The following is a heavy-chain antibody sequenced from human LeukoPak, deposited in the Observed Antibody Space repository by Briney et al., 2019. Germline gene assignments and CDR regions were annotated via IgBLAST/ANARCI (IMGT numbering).Heavy chain of an antibody. Sequence: GGSLRLSCEASGFTFRNYYMSWFRQAPGKGLEWVSWISDVTNVISYADSVRGRFIMSRDNTGNSLYLQMNSLRADDTAVYYCARWMRGSNWGFDHWGQGTLVTVSS. D-gene: IGHD5-24*01. CDR1: GFTFRNYY. CDR2: ISDVTNVI. CDR3: ARWMRGSNWGFDH. J-gene: IGHJ4*02. V-gene: IGHV3-11*01.